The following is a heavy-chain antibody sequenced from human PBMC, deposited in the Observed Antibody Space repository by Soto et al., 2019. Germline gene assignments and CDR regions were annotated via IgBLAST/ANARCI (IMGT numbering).Heavy chain of an antibody. CDR2: ISAYNGNT. CDR1: GYTFTSYG. J-gene: IGHJ6*03. CDR3: ARATYDILTGPRTYYYYYYMDV. Sequence: ASGKVSCKASGYTFTSYGISWVRQAPGQGLEWMGWISAYNGNTNYAQKLQGRVTMTTDTSTSTAYMELRSLRSDDTAVYYCARATYDILTGPRTYYYYYYMDVWGKGTTVTVSS. V-gene: IGHV1-18*01. D-gene: IGHD3-9*01.